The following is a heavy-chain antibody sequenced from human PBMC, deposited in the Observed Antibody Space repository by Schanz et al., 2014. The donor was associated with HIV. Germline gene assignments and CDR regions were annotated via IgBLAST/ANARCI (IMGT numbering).Heavy chain of an antibody. Sequence: QVQLVESGGGVVQPGRSLRLSCAASGFTFDNYGMHWVRQAPGKGLEWVAVISYDGRNKYYADSVKGRFTISRDNSKNTLNLRVNSLRAEDTAVYYCARDLHDYGDARTDYWGQGILVIVSS. CDR2: ISYDGRNK. CDR1: GFTFDNYG. D-gene: IGHD4-17*01. V-gene: IGHV3-30*03. CDR3: ARDLHDYGDARTDY. J-gene: IGHJ4*02.